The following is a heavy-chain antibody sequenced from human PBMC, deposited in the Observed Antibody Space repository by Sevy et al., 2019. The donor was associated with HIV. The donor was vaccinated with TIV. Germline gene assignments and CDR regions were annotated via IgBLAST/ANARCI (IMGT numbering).Heavy chain of an antibody. Sequence: GGSLRLSCVDSGFTFHSHAMHWVRQAPGKGLEWVAGTSYDGRDKFYVDSVNGRFVISRDNSRNTLYLHLNNLRTEDTALYYCARDRGAPPTAILYFFYLWGQGTLVTVSS. CDR2: TSYDGRDK. CDR1: GFTFHSHA. V-gene: IGHV3-30*09. D-gene: IGHD3-10*01. CDR3: ARDRGAPPTAILYFFYL. J-gene: IGHJ4*02.